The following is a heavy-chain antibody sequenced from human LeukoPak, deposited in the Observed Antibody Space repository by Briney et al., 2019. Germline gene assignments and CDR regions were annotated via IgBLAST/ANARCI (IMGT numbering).Heavy chain of an antibody. D-gene: IGHD2-15*01. CDR2: IYHSGST. CDR1: GYSISSGYY. V-gene: IGHV4-38-2*02. CDR3: ARDRATTRYCSGGSCYSEAVGY. Sequence: PSETLSLTCTVSGYSISSGYYWGWIRQPPGKGLEWIGSIYHSGSTYYNPSLKSRVTISVDTSKNQFSLKLSSVTAADTAVYYCARDRATTRYCSGGSCYSEAVGYWGQGTLVTVSS. J-gene: IGHJ4*02.